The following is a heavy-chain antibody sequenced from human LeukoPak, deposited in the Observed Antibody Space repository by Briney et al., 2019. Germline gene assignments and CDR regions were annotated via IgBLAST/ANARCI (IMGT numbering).Heavy chain of an antibody. J-gene: IGHJ6*02. V-gene: IGHV1-69*04. D-gene: IGHD5-18*01. CDR3: ARDEDTAMVRGYYYYGMDV. CDR2: IIPILGIA. CDR1: GGTFSSYA. Sequence: SVKVSCKASGGTFSSYAISWVRQAPGQGLEWMGRIIPILGIANYAQKFQGRVTITADKSTSTAYMELSSLRSEDTAVYYCARDEDTAMVRGYYYYGMDVWGQGTTVTVSS.